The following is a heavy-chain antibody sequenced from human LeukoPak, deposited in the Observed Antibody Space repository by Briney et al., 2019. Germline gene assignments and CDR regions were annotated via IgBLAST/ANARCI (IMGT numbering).Heavy chain of an antibody. Sequence: GGSLRLSCAASGFTFSSYAMSLVRQAPGKGLEWVSAITGSGDSTYYADSVKGRFTFSRDNSKNTLYLQMNSLRAEDTAVYYCPRRSSSGGYFDYWGQGTLVTVSS. CDR2: ITGSGDST. V-gene: IGHV3-23*01. J-gene: IGHJ4*02. CDR1: GFTFSSYA. CDR3: PRRSSSGGYFDY. D-gene: IGHD3-22*01.